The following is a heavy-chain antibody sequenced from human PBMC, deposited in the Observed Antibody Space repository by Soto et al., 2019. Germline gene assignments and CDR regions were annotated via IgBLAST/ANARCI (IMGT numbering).Heavy chain of an antibody. CDR2: IYYSGNT. J-gene: IGHJ4*02. CDR3: ARQNWGVLDN. D-gene: IGHD7-27*01. CDR1: GDSISSSSYY. Sequence: PSETLSLTCTVSGDSISSSSYYWGWIRQPPGKGLEWIGSIYYSGNTYYNPSLKSRVTISVDTSNNHFSLKLSSVTAADTAVYYCARQNWGVLDNWGQGTPVTVSS. V-gene: IGHV4-39*01.